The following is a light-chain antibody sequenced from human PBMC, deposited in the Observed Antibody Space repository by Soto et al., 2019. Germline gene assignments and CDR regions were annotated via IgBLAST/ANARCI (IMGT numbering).Light chain of an antibody. CDR1: QSVLYSSNNKNH. CDR2: WAS. CDR3: QQYYSIPPT. J-gene: IGKJ3*01. Sequence: DIVMTQSPDSLAVSLGERATINCKSSQSVLYSSNNKNHLAWYQQKPGQPPKLLIYWASTRESGVPDRFSGSGSGTDFTLTVSSLQAEDVAVYYCQQYYSIPPTFGPGTKVDIK. V-gene: IGKV4-1*01.